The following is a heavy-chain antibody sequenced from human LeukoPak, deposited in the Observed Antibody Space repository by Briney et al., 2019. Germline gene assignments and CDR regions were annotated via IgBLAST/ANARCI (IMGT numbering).Heavy chain of an antibody. CDR1: GFTFSSYA. V-gene: IGHV3-30-3*01. D-gene: IGHD6-19*01. Sequence: PGRSLRLSCAASGFTFSSYAMHWVRQAPGEGLEWVAVISYDGSNKYYADSVKGRFTISRDNSKNTLYLQMNSLRAEDTAVYYCARVAYSSGWYDYWGQGTLVTVSS. CDR3: ARVAYSSGWYDY. J-gene: IGHJ4*02. CDR2: ISYDGSNK.